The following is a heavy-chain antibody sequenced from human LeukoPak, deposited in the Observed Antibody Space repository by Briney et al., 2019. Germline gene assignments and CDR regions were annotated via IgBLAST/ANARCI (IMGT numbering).Heavy chain of an antibody. V-gene: IGHV4-34*01. Sequence: GSLRLSCAASGFTFSSYSMNWVRQPPGKGLEWIGEINHSGSTNYNPSLKSRITISVDTSKNQFSLKLSSVIAADTAVYYCARVRYSSGWYLADYWGQGTLVTVSS. CDR3: ARVRYSSGWYLADY. CDR1: GFTFSSYS. CDR2: INHSGST. J-gene: IGHJ4*02. D-gene: IGHD6-19*01.